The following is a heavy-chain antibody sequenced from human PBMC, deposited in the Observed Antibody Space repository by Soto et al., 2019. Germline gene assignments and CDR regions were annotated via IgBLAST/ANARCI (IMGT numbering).Heavy chain of an antibody. Sequence: SETLSLTCTVSGGSVSSGSYYWSWIRQPPGKGLEWIGYIYYSGSTNYNPSLKSRVTISVDTSKNQFSLKLSSVTAADTAVYYCASSPFPYDSSGYMPQSFFDYWGQGTLVTVSS. V-gene: IGHV4-61*01. CDR2: IYYSGST. D-gene: IGHD3-22*01. J-gene: IGHJ4*02. CDR1: GGSVSSGSYY. CDR3: ASSPFPYDSSGYMPQSFFDY.